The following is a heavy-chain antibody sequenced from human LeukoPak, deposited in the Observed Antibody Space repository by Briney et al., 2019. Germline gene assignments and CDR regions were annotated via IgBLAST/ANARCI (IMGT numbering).Heavy chain of an antibody. CDR1: GVSISSSNSY. V-gene: IGHV4-39*01. J-gene: IGHJ4*02. CDR3: ARQTGSGLFILP. CDR2: IYYSGNT. Sequence: SETLSLTCTVSGVSISSSNSYWGWLRQPPGKGLEWIGSIYYSGNTYHNASLKSQVSISIDTSKNQFSLKLTSVTAADTAVYYCARQTGSGLFILPGGQGTLVTVSS. D-gene: IGHD3/OR15-3a*01.